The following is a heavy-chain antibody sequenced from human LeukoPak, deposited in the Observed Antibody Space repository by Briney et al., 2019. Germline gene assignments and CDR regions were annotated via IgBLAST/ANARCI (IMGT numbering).Heavy chain of an antibody. Sequence: PGGSLRLSCAVSGFIFGNYAMGWVRQAPGKGLEWVSTISGPGDNTYYADSVKGRFTISRDNSKNTLYLQMNSLRAEDTAIYYCAKEDYYDSRGHIKLDAFDVWGQGTMVTVSS. CDR2: ISGPGDNT. CDR3: AKEDYYDSRGHIKLDAFDV. J-gene: IGHJ3*01. CDR1: GFIFGNYA. V-gene: IGHV3-23*01. D-gene: IGHD3-22*01.